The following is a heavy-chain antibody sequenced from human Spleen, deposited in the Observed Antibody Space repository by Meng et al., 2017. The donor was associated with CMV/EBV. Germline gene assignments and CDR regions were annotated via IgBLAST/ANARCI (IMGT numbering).Heavy chain of an antibody. CDR2: INPDSDYI. CDR1: GFTFKTFT. Sequence: GESLKISCAASGFTFKTFTMSWVRQAPGKGLEWVSSINPDSDYIYSADSLKGRFTVSRDNAKNSLYLQMNSLRAEDTAVYYCAKLGSDSSGYYWVFDSWGQGTLVTVSS. D-gene: IGHD3-22*01. V-gene: IGHV3-21*01. J-gene: IGHJ4*02. CDR3: AKLGSDSSGYYWVFDS.